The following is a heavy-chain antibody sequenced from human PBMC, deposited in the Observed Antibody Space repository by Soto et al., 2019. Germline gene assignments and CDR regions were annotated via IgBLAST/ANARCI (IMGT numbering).Heavy chain of an antibody. CDR3: AALAGSENNFDY. D-gene: IGHD3-10*01. Sequence: GGSLRLSCAASGFTFDDYTMHWVRQAPGKGLEWVSLISWDGGSTYYADSVKGRFTISRDNSKNSLYLQMNSLRTEDTALYYCAALAGSENNFDYWGQGTLVTVSS. V-gene: IGHV3-43*01. J-gene: IGHJ4*02. CDR1: GFTFDDYT. CDR2: ISWDGGST.